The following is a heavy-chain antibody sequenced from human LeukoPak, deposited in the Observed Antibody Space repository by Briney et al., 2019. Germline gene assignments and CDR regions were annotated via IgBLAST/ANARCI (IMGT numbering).Heavy chain of an antibody. V-gene: IGHV3-23*01. CDR1: GLTFSSYA. Sequence: GGSLRLSCAASGLTFSSYAMSWVRQAPGRGLEWVSSISGSGGDTHYADSVKGRFTISRDNSKNTLYLQMNSLRAEDTALYYCAKLYYDFWSGYPYYFDYWGQGTLVTVSS. J-gene: IGHJ4*02. CDR3: AKLYYDFWSGYPYYFDY. CDR2: ISGSGGDT. D-gene: IGHD3-3*01.